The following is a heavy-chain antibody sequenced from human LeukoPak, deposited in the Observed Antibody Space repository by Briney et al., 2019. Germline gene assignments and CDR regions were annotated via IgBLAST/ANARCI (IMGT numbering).Heavy chain of an antibody. J-gene: IGHJ6*02. CDR3: ARDLSGYGSGSYELYYSYYGMDV. D-gene: IGHD3-10*01. CDR2: MNPNSGNT. Sequence: ASVKVSCTASGYTFTSYDMNWVRQATGQGLEWVGWMNPNSGNTGYAQKLQGRVTMTRNTSKSTAYMELSSLRSEDTAVYYCARDLSGYGSGSYELYYSYYGMDVWGQGTTVTVSS. V-gene: IGHV1-8*01. CDR1: GYTFTSYD.